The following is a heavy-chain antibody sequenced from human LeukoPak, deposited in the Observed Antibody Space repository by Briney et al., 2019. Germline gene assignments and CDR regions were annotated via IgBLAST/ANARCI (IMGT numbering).Heavy chain of an antibody. CDR2: ISGSGGST. V-gene: IGHV3-23*01. CDR1: GFIFSNHA. D-gene: IGHD3-22*01. CDR3: ARVETSYHDSSGYYPFDY. J-gene: IGHJ4*02. Sequence: PGGSLRLSCAASGFIFSNHALSWVRQAPRKGPEWVSAISGSGGSTFYTDSVKGRFTISRDNSNNTLYLHMNSMRDKDTAVYYCARVETSYHDSSGYYPFDYWGQGTLVTVSS.